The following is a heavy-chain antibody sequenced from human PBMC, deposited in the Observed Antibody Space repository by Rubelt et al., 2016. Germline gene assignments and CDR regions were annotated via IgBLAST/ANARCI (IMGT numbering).Heavy chain of an antibody. CDR1: GYSISSGCY. Sequence: QLQLQESGPGLVKPSETLSLTCTVSGYSISSGCYWGWIRQPPGKGLEWIGSIYHSGSTYYNPSLKSLVTISVDTSKNQCSLKLSSVTAADTAVYYCARDGGSTPFDPWGQGTLVTVSS. CDR2: IYHSGST. CDR3: ARDGGSTPFDP. J-gene: IGHJ5*02. D-gene: IGHD2-2*01. V-gene: IGHV4-38-2*02.